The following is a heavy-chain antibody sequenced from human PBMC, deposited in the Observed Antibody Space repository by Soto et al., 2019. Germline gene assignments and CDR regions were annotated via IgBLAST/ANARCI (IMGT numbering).Heavy chain of an antibody. CDR3: ARGPRESGEWLLFDY. J-gene: IGHJ4*02. D-gene: IGHD3-3*01. CDR2: MNPDNGNI. CDR1: GYTFSTYE. V-gene: IGHV1-8*01. Sequence: ASVKVSCKASGYTFSTYEINWVRRAAGQGLEWMGRMNPDNGNIGYAQKFQDRVTMTRNTSISTAYMELSSLRSDDTAVYYCARGPRESGEWLLFDYWGQGALVTVSS.